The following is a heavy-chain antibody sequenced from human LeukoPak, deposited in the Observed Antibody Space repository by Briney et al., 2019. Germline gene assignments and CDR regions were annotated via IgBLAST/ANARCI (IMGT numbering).Heavy chain of an antibody. D-gene: IGHD2-2*01. J-gene: IGHJ6*03. CDR2: ISSSGSTI. CDR3: ARDSSLVVPAAIGYYYYYYMDV. Sequence: GGSLRLSCAASGFTFSSYEMNWVRQAPGKGLEWVSYISSSGSTIYYADSVKGRFTISRDNAKNSLYLQMNSLRAEDTAVYYCARDSSLVVPAAIGYYYYYYMDVWGKGTTVTISS. V-gene: IGHV3-48*03. CDR1: GFTFSSYE.